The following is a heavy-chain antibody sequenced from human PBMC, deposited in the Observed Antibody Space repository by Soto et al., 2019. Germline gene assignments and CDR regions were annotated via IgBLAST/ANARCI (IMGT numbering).Heavy chain of an antibody. D-gene: IGHD2-15*01. CDR3: ARGKGYCSGGSCYFYYYYYMDV. J-gene: IGHJ6*03. V-gene: IGHV4-34*01. CDR1: GGSFSGYY. CDR2: INHSGST. Sequence: SETLSLTCAVYGGSFSGYYWSRIRQPPGKGLEWIGEINHSGSTNYNPSLKSRVTISVDTSKNQFSLKLSSVTAADTAVYYCARGKGYCSGGSCYFYYYYYMDVWGKGTTVTVSS.